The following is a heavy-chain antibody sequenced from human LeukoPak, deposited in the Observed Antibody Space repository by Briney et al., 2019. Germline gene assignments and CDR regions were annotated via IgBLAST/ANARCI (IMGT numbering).Heavy chain of an antibody. CDR3: ARGGHSGWYGPDSVDY. CDR1: GYTLTDYY. Sequence: ASVKVSCKASGYTLTDYYIHWVRQAPGQGLEWMGWINPNSGGTKYAQKFQGRVTMTRDTSISTAYMELNSLRSDDSAVYYCARGGHSGWYGPDSVDYWGQGSLVTVSS. J-gene: IGHJ4*02. D-gene: IGHD6-19*01. V-gene: IGHV1-2*02. CDR2: INPNSGGT.